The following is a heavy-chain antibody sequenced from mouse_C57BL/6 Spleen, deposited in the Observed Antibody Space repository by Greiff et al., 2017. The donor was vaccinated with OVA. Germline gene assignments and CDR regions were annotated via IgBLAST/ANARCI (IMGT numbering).Heavy chain of an antibody. CDR3: ARPSDYDVRAMDY. CDR2: IYPGSGST. V-gene: IGHV1-55*01. Sequence: QVQLQQPGAELVKPGASVKMSCKASGYTFTSYWITWVKQRPGQGLEWIGDIYPGSGSTNYNEKFKSKATLTVDTSSSTAYMQLSSLTSEDSAVYYCARPSDYDVRAMDYWGQGTSVTVSS. CDR1: GYTFTSYW. J-gene: IGHJ4*01. D-gene: IGHD2-4*01.